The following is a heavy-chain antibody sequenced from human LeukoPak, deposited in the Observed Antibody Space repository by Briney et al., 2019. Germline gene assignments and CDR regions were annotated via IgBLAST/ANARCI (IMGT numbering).Heavy chain of an antibody. V-gene: IGHV3-23*01. D-gene: IGHD6-13*01. CDR3: AKDLGSSPPGDS. CDR1: GVTFSSYA. Sequence: GGSLRLSCAVSGVTFSSYAMSWVRQAPGKGLGWVPSISRSGDSTYYADSVKGRFTISRDTSTNTLYLQMNSLRAEDTAIYYCAKDLGSSPPGDSWGQGTLVTVSS. CDR2: ISRSGDST. J-gene: IGHJ4*02.